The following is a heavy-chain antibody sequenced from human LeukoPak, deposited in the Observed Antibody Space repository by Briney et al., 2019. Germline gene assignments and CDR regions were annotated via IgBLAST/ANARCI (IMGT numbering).Heavy chain of an antibody. CDR1: GGSFSGYY. Sequence: SETLSLTCAVYGGSFSGYYWSWIRQPPGKGLEWIGEINHSGSTNYNPSLKSRVTISVDTSKNQFSLKLSSVTAADTAVYYCATRRVPAAKGPHYFDYWGQGTLVTVSS. J-gene: IGHJ4*02. D-gene: IGHD2-2*01. V-gene: IGHV4-34*01. CDR3: ATRRVPAAKGPHYFDY. CDR2: INHSGST.